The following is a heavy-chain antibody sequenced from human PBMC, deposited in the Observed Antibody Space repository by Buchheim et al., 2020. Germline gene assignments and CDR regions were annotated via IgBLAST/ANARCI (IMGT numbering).Heavy chain of an antibody. D-gene: IGHD1-14*01. CDR1: GFTFSSSG. Sequence: QVHLVESGGGVVRPGRSLRLSCAASGFTFSSSGMHWVRQAPGKGLEWVAFISYDGSNKYYVDSVKGRFTISRDISKSTLYLQMNSLRAEDTAMYYCVKDIRDPGAHWGQGTL. CDR3: VKDIRDPGAH. J-gene: IGHJ4*02. V-gene: IGHV3-30*02. CDR2: ISYDGSNK.